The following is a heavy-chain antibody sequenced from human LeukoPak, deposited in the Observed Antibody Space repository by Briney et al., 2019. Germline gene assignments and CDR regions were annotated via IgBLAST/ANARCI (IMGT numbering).Heavy chain of an antibody. CDR1: GGSISTYY. Sequence: PSETLSLTCSVSGGSISTYYWSWIRQSPGKGLEWIGYMYPSGSTSYNPSLKSRVTISLDTSKNQFSLKLSSVTAADTAVYYCAREVISGGYLGTFNIWGQGTMVTVSS. D-gene: IGHD1-26*01. CDR2: MYPSGST. J-gene: IGHJ3*02. CDR3: AREVISGGYLGTFNI. V-gene: IGHV4-59*01.